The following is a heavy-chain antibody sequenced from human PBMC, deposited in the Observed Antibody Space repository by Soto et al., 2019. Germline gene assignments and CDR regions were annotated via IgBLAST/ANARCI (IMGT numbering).Heavy chain of an antibody. CDR1: VFTFSSYE. J-gene: IGHJ4*02. CDR2: ISTSGNTK. D-gene: IGHD2-15*01. V-gene: IGHV3-48*03. CDR3: ARQSYLGYCRGGGCHKYSDY. Sequence: VGSLRLSCESSVFTFSSYEMNCVRHSPGKWLEWVTYISTSGNTKYYADSVKGRFTISRDNAKNSLYLQMDSLRAEDTAVYYCARQSYLGYCRGGGCHKYSDYWGQGTLVTVSS.